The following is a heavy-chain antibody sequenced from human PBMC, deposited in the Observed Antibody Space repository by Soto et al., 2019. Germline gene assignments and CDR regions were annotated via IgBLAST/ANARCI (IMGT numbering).Heavy chain of an antibody. D-gene: IGHD3-22*01. CDR2: ISASGGTS. CDR3: AKTSLDSSGYNSYFDY. J-gene: IGHJ4*02. V-gene: IGHV3-23*01. CDR1: GLTFSGYA. Sequence: GGSLRLCFEASGLTFSGYAMSWFRQATGNGLEWVSAISASGGTSNHADSVKGRFTISRDNSKNALYLQMNSLRAEETAVYYCAKTSLDSSGYNSYFDYWRQGTLVTVSS.